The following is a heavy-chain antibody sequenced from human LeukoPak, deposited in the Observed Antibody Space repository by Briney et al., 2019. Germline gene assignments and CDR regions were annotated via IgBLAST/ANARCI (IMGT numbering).Heavy chain of an antibody. CDR3: ATFGITGTASDY. Sequence: ASVKVSCKVSGYTLTELSMHWVRQAPGKGLEWMGGFDPEDGETIYAQKFQGRVTMTEDTSTDTAYMELSSLRSEDKAVYYCATFGITGTASDYWGQGTLVTVSS. D-gene: IGHD1-20*01. CDR2: FDPEDGET. V-gene: IGHV1-24*01. CDR1: GYTLTELS. J-gene: IGHJ4*02.